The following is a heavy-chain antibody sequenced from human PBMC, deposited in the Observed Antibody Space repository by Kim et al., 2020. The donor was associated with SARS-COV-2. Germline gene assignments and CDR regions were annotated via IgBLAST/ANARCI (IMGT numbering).Heavy chain of an antibody. CDR3: ARVADWKGYFQY. Sequence: GGSLRLSCAASCFTFSSNAMHWVRQSPGKGLEWVTTISYDGSNKYYADYVNGRFTISRDNSKNTLYLQMNSLRTEDTAVYYFARVADWKGYFQYSVQGT. V-gene: IGHV3-30-3*01. D-gene: IGHD1-1*01. CDR2: ISYDGSNK. CDR1: CFTFSSNA. J-gene: IGHJ1*01.